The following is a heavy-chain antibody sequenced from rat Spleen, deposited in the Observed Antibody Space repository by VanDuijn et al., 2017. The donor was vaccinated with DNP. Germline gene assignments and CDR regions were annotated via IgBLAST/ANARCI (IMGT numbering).Heavy chain of an antibody. CDR2: IIYDGSST. Sequence: EVQLVESGGGLVQPGRSLKLSCAASGFTFSDYNMAWVRQAPKKGLEWVATIIYDGSSTYYGDSVKGRFTISRDNAKSTLYLQMSSLRSEDTATYYCASWAPIAPLSTSNYWGQGVMVTVSS. CDR3: ASWAPIAPLSTSNY. J-gene: IGHJ2*01. D-gene: IGHD1-2*01. CDR1: GFTFSDYN. V-gene: IGHV5-7*01.